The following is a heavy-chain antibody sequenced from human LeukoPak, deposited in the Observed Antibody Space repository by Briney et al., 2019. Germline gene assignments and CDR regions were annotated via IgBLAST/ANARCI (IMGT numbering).Heavy chain of an antibody. Sequence: GGSLRLSCAASGFTFSSYAMSWVRQAPGKGLELVSAISGSGGTTYYADSVKGHFTVSRDNSKNTLYLQMNSLRAEDTAVYYCAKDPHNFWTGYFDYWGQGTLVTVSS. J-gene: IGHJ4*02. CDR1: GFTFSSYA. V-gene: IGHV3-23*01. CDR3: AKDPHNFWTGYFDY. CDR2: ISGSGGTT. D-gene: IGHD3/OR15-3a*01.